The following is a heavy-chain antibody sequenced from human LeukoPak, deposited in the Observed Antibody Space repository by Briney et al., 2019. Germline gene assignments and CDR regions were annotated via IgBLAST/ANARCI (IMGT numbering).Heavy chain of an antibody. D-gene: IGHD1-26*01. CDR3: ARDIGASGSSEEIDY. J-gene: IGHJ4*02. Sequence: GASVKVSCKASGYTFTSYGISWVRQAPGQGLEWKGWISAYNGNTNYAQKLQGRVTMTTDTSTSTAYMELRSLRSDDTAVYYCARDIGASGSSEEIDYWGQGTLVTVSS. CDR1: GYTFTSYG. CDR2: ISAYNGNT. V-gene: IGHV1-18*01.